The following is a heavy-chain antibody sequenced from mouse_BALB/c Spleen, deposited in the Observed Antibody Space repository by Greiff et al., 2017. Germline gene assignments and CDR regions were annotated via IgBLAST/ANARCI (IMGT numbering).Heavy chain of an antibody. CDR2: IYPYNGGT. CDR3: ARVYYRYDDAMDY. J-gene: IGHJ4*01. CDR1: GYTFTDYN. Sequence: EVQLQQSGPELVKPGASVKISCKASGYTFTDYNMHWVKQSHGKSLEWIGYIYPYNGGTGYNQKFKSKATLTVDNSSSTAYMELRSLTSEDSAVYYCARVYYRYDDAMDYWGQGTSVTVSS. V-gene: IGHV1S29*02. D-gene: IGHD2-14*01.